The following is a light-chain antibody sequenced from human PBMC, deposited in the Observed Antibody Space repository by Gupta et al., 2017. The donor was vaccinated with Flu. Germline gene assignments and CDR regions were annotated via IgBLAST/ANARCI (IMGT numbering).Light chain of an antibody. CDR2: DNR. CDR1: SSNIGAGYD. V-gene: IGLV1-40*01. Sequence: TSNCTGSSSNIGAGYDVHWYQQLTGTAPKLLIYDNRNRPSVVPDRFSGSKSGTSASMAITGLQAEDEADYYCQSFESSMSGYVFGTATKFTVL. J-gene: IGLJ1*01. CDR3: QSFESSMSGYV.